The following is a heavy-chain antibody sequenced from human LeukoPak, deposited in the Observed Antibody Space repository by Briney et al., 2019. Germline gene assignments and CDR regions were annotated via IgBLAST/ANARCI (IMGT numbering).Heavy chain of an antibody. Sequence: GGSLRLSCAASGFTFSDYYMSWIRHAPGQGLEWVSYTSSSGSTIYYADSVKGRFTISRDNAKNSLYLQMNSLRAEDTAVYYCARDHYYDSSGYYSRWGQGTLVTVSS. CDR2: TSSSGSTI. J-gene: IGHJ4*02. CDR1: GFTFSDYY. V-gene: IGHV3-11*04. CDR3: ARDHYYDSSGYYSR. D-gene: IGHD3-22*01.